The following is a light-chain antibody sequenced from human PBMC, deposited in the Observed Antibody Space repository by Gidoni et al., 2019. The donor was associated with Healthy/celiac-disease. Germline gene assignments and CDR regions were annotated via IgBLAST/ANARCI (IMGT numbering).Light chain of an antibody. CDR2: GAS. V-gene: IGKV3-20*01. Sequence: DIVLTQSPGTLSLSPGERATLSCRASQSVSSSYLAWYQQKPGQAPRLLIYGASSRATGIPDSFSGRGSGTDFTLTISRLEPEDFAVYYCQQYGSSPTFGQGTKVEIK. J-gene: IGKJ1*01. CDR1: QSVSSSY. CDR3: QQYGSSPT.